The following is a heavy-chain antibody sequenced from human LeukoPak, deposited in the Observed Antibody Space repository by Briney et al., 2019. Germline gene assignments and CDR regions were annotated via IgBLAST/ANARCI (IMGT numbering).Heavy chain of an antibody. V-gene: IGHV4-59*01. CDR1: DVSISTSY. Sequence: SETLSLTCSVSDVSISTSYWSWIRQPPGKGLEWIGYIYYSGSTHYNPSLKSRLTISVDTSKNQFSLKLSSVTAADTAVYFCACLTTAEAFDIWGQGTMVTVSS. CDR3: ACLTTAEAFDI. J-gene: IGHJ3*02. D-gene: IGHD3-22*01. CDR2: IYYSGST.